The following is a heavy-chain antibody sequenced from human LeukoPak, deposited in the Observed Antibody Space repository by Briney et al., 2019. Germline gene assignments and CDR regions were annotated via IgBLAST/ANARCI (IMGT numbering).Heavy chain of an antibody. Sequence: NASGTLSLTCAVSGGSINSNNWWSWVRQPPGKGLEWIGEIYHSGSTNYNPSLKSRVTISVDKSKNHLSLKLNSVTAADTAVYFCARGPAIFYYLDYWGQGALVIVSS. CDR3: ARGPAIFYYLDY. CDR2: IYHSGST. CDR1: GGSINSNNW. J-gene: IGHJ4*02. D-gene: IGHD3-3*02. V-gene: IGHV4-4*02.